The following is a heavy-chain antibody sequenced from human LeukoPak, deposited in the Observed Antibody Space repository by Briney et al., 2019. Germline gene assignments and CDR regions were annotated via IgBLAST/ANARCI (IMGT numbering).Heavy chain of an antibody. D-gene: IGHD3-10*01. CDR3: AIGSSAITMVRGARAWFDA. J-gene: IGHJ5*02. CDR1: LGSPSRGGDY. Sequence: LETPSLTCTLSLGSPSRGGDYCSSGRQHPGKGPGWIGYIYYRVRTSNNPSPKSRVTKSLDTSKNKSSMKLISLTAADTAVYYCAIGSSAITMVRGARAWFDAWGQGALVTVSS. CDR2: IYYRVRT. V-gene: IGHV4-31*03.